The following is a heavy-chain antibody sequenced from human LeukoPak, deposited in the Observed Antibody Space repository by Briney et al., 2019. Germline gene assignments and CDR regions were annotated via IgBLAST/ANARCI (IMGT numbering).Heavy chain of an antibody. Sequence: PSETLSLTCTVSGGSISSYYWTWIRQPAGKGLEWIGRIYTTGSTNYNPSLSSRVTISVDTSKNQFSLKLSSVTAADTAVYYCARGYSSSWYSVGAFDIWGQGTMVTVSS. V-gene: IGHV4-4*07. J-gene: IGHJ3*02. CDR3: ARGYSSSWYSVGAFDI. CDR2: IYTTGST. CDR1: GGSISSYY. D-gene: IGHD6-13*01.